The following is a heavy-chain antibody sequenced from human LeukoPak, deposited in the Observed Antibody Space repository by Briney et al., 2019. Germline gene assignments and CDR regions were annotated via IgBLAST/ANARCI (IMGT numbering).Heavy chain of an antibody. J-gene: IGHJ4*02. CDR3: ARGGSSGYTLRFDY. V-gene: IGHV3-33*01. Sequence: GGSLRLSCAASGFTFSSYGMHWVRQAPGKGLEWVAVIWYGGSNKYYADSVKGRSTISRDNSKNTLYLQMNSLRAEDTAVYYCARGGSSGYTLRFDYWGQGTLVTVSS. CDR1: GFTFSSYG. CDR2: IWYGGSNK. D-gene: IGHD3-22*01.